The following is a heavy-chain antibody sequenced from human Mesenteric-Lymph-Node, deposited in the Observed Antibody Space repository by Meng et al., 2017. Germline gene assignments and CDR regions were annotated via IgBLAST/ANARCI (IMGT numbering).Heavy chain of an antibody. CDR1: GGTFSSYT. J-gene: IGHJ4*02. CDR2: IIPIFGTA. CDR3: ARSYHYDYGGMDY. V-gene: IGHV1-69*05. Sequence: SVKVSCKASGGTFSSYTISWVRQAPGQGLEWMGRIIPIFGTANYAQKFQGRVTITTDESTSTAYMELSSLRSEDTAVYYCARSYHYDYGGMDYWGQGTLVTVSS. D-gene: IGHD4-23*01.